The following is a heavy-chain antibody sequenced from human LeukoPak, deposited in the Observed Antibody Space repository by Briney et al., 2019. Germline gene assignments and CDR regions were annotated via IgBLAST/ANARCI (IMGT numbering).Heavy chain of an antibody. Sequence: GGSLRLSCVASGFTFSSYWMSWVRQAPGKGMEWVANIKQDGREKYYVDSVKGRFTISRDNAKNSLYLQMNSLRAEDTAVYYCARDLWHSSGWYVGGVDYWSQGTLVTVSS. CDR2: IKQDGREK. V-gene: IGHV3-7*01. D-gene: IGHD6-19*01. J-gene: IGHJ4*02. CDR1: GFTFSSYW. CDR3: ARDLWHSSGWYVGGVDY.